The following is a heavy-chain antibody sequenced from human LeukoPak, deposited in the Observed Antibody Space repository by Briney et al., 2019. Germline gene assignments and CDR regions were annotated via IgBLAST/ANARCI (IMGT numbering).Heavy chain of an antibody. CDR1: GFTFSSYG. J-gene: IGHJ4*02. Sequence: GSLRLSCAASGFTFSSYGMHWVRQAPGKGLEWVAFIRHDGSNKYYADSVKGRFTISRDNSKNTLYLQMNSLRAEDTAVYYCAKGTPNYYDSSGYYFPGGGFDYWGQGTLVTVSS. D-gene: IGHD3-22*01. V-gene: IGHV3-30*02. CDR2: IRHDGSNK. CDR3: AKGTPNYYDSSGYYFPGGGFDY.